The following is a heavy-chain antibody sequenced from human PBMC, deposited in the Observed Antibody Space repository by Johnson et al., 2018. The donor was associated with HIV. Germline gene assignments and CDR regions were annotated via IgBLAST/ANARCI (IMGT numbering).Heavy chain of an antibody. CDR1: GFTFDDYA. V-gene: IGHV3-9*01. CDR2: ISWNSGSI. CDR3: ARVMQADAFDI. J-gene: IGHJ3*02. Sequence: VQLVESGGGLVQPGRSLRLSCAASGFTFDDYAMHWVRQAPGKGLEWVSGISWNSGSIGYADSVKGRFTISRDNAKNSLYLQMNSLRAEDTALYYCARVMQADAFDIWGQGTMVTVSS. D-gene: IGHD2-8*01.